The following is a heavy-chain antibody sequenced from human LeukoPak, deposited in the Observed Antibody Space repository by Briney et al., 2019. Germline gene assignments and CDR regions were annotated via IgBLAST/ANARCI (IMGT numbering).Heavy chain of an antibody. CDR1: GFTFSSHW. V-gene: IGHV3-7*01. D-gene: IGHD6-13*01. CDR2: IKKDGSEK. Sequence: GGSLRLSCAASGFTFSSHWMSWVRQAPGKGLEWVANIKKDGSEKYYVDAVKGRFTISRDNSKNTLYLQMNSLRAEDTAVYYCARGRSSWFSDYFDYWGQGTLVTVSS. CDR3: ARGRSSWFSDYFDY. J-gene: IGHJ4*02.